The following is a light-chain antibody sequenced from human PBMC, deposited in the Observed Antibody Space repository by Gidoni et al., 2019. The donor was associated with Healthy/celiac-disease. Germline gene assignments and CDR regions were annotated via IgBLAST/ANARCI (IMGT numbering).Light chain of an antibody. CDR2: DAS. CDR1: QSVSSY. Sequence: EIVLTQSPATLPLSPAERATLPCRASQSVSSYLAWYQQKPGQAPRLLIYDASNRATGIPARFSGSGSGTDFTLTISSLEPEDFAVYYCQQRSNWHLTFGGGTKVEIK. V-gene: IGKV3-11*01. CDR3: QQRSNWHLT. J-gene: IGKJ4*01.